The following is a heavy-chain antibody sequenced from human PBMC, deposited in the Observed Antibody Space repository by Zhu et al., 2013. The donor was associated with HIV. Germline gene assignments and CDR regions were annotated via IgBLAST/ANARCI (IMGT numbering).Heavy chain of an antibody. J-gene: IGHJ4*02. Sequence: QSGADLKRPGASVKVSCKASGSTFTGNYIHWVRQAPGQGLEWMGWINPNSGGTNYAQKFQGRVTMTRDTSIRTAYMDLSRLTSDDTAVYYCARDGVFRDWGQGTLVTVSS. D-gene: IGHD3-10*01. V-gene: IGHV1-2*02. CDR2: INPNSGGT. CDR3: ARDGVFRD. CDR1: GSTFTGNY.